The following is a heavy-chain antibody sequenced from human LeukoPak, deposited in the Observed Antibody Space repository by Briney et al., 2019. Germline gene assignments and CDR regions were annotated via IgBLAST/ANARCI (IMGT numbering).Heavy chain of an antibody. CDR3: ARHLGYFDSSGYIY. Sequence: GASLKISCKGSGYRFTSYWIGWVRQMPGKGLEGMGIIYPGDSDTRYSPSFQGQVTISADKSISTAYLQWSSLKASDTAIYYCARHLGYFDSSGYIYWGQGTLVTVSS. D-gene: IGHD3-22*01. J-gene: IGHJ4*02. CDR1: GYRFTSYW. CDR2: IYPGDSDT. V-gene: IGHV5-51*01.